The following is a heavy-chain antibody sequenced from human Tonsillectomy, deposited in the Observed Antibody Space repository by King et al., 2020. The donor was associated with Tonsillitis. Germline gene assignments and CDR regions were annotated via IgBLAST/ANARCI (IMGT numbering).Heavy chain of an antibody. CDR3: AKASGGYVSGTYYSYYYYGMDV. J-gene: IGHJ6*02. CDR2: ISGSGGST. D-gene: IGHD3-10*01. Sequence: QLVQSGGGLVQPGGSLRLSCAASGFTFSSYAMSWVRQAPGKGLEWVSLISGSGGSTYYADSVKGRFTISRDNSKNTLYLQMNSLRAEDTAVYYCAKASGGYVSGTYYSYYYYGMDVWGQGTTVTVSS. CDR1: GFTFSSYA. V-gene: IGHV3-23*04.